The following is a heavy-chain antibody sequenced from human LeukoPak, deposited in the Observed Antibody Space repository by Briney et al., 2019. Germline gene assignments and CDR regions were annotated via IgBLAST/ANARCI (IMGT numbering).Heavy chain of an antibody. CDR1: GFTVSSNY. CDR2: IYSGGST. Sequence: TGGSLRLSCAASGFTVSSNYMSWVRQAPGKGLEWVSVIYSGGSTYYADSVKGRFTISRDNSKNTLYLQMNSLRAEDTAVYYCAKLLRDLWPPDAFDIWGQGTMVTVSS. V-gene: IGHV3-53*01. J-gene: IGHJ3*02. CDR3: AKLLRDLWPPDAFDI. D-gene: IGHD2-21*01.